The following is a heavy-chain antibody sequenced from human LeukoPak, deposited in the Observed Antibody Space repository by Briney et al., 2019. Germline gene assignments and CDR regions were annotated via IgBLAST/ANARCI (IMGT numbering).Heavy chain of an antibody. D-gene: IGHD6-13*01. CDR2: IIPIFGTT. CDR3: ARVVGLTGYSSSWYSGYYYYMDV. Sequence: SVKVSCKASGGTFSSYAISWVRQAPGQGLEWMGGIIPIFGTTNYAQKFQDRVTIAADKSTSTAYMELSSLRSEDTAVYYCARVVGLTGYSSSWYSGYYYYMDVWGKGTTVTVSS. J-gene: IGHJ6*03. V-gene: IGHV1-69*06. CDR1: GGTFSSYA.